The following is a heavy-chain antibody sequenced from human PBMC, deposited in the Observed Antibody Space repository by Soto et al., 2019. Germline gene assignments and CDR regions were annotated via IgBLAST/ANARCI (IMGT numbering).Heavy chain of an antibody. Sequence: GGSLRLSCGAAGLTFDEYSFHWVRQAPGKGLEWVSLITWGGRSTYYADSVKGRFTISRDNNKNSLYLQMNSLTIEDTALYYCARSVVRGVISPVDYWGQGTLVTVSS. J-gene: IGHJ4*02. V-gene: IGHV3-43*01. CDR1: GLTFDEYS. CDR2: ITWGGRST. D-gene: IGHD3-10*01. CDR3: ARSVVRGVISPVDY.